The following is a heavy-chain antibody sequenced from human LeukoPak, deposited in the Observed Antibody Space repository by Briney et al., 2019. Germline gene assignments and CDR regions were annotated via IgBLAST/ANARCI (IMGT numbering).Heavy chain of an antibody. CDR1: GYSFTSYW. CDR3: ARHLGHCSGGSCLYYYYMDV. V-gene: IGHV5-51*01. J-gene: IGHJ6*03. CDR2: IYPGDSDT. D-gene: IGHD2-15*01. Sequence: PGESLKISCKGSGYSFTSYWIDWVRQMPGKGLEWMGIIYPGDSDTRYSPSFQGQVTISADKSISTAYLQWSSLKASDTAMYYCARHLGHCSGGSCLYYYYMDVWGKGTTVTVSS.